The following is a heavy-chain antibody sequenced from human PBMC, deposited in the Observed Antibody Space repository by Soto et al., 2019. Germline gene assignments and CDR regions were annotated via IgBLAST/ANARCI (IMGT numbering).Heavy chain of an antibody. Sequence: SRTLSVTCTVPGGSISSSSYYWGWIRQPPGKGLEWIGSIYYSGSTYYNPSLKSRVTISVDTSKNQFSLKLSSVTAADTAVYYCARHDYVWGSYRPSALDYWVQGTVVTVSS. CDR1: GGSISSSSYY. D-gene: IGHD3-16*02. CDR2: IYYSGST. V-gene: IGHV4-39*01. J-gene: IGHJ4*02. CDR3: ARHDYVWGSYRPSALDY.